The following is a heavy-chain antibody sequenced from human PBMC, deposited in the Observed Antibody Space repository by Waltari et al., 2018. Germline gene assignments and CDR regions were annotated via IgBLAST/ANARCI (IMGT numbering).Heavy chain of an antibody. V-gene: IGHV1-69*08. CDR1: GGTFSRYA. CDR3: ARDKTAAGNDY. D-gene: IGHD6-13*01. CDR2: IIPIFGTA. Sequence: QVQLVQSGAEVKKPGSSVKVSCKASGGTFSRYAISWVRQAPGQGLDGMGRIIPIFGTANYAQKFQGRVTITADKSTSTAYMELSSLRSEDTAVYYCARDKTAAGNDYWGQGTLVTVSS. J-gene: IGHJ4*02.